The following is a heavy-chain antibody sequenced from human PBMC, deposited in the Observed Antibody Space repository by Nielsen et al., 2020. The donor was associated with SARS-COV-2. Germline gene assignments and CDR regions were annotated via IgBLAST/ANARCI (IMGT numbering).Heavy chain of an antibody. CDR2: LNVNTDNT. V-gene: IGHV1-8*01. Sequence: ASVKVSCKASGYTFTKYGISWVRQAAGQGPEWMGWLNVNTDNTGYEQKFQGRLTMTRDSSISTAYMELSSLRPDDTAIYYCARGLSVMDVWGQGTTVTVSS. CDR1: GYTFTKYG. CDR3: ARGLSVMDV. J-gene: IGHJ6*02.